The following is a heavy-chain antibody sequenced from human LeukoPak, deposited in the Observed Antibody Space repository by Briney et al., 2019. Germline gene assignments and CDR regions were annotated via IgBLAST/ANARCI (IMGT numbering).Heavy chain of an antibody. CDR3: ARDRTTVIPHDAFDI. CDR1: RFTFSSYW. J-gene: IGHJ3*02. Sequence: GGSLRLSCAASRFTFSSYWMSWVRQAPGKGLEWVANIKQDGSEKYYVDSVKGRFTISRDNAKNSLYLQMNSLRAEDTAVYYCARDRTTVIPHDAFDIWGQGTMVTVSS. CDR2: IKQDGSEK. D-gene: IGHD4-17*01. V-gene: IGHV3-7*01.